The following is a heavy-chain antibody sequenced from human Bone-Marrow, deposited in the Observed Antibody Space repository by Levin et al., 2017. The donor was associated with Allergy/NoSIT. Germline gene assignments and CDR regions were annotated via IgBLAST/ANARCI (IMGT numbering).Heavy chain of an antibody. D-gene: IGHD1-26*01. J-gene: IGHJ6*02. CDR1: GGSISSYY. CDR2: IYYIGST. CDR3: ARDRVIVGTTNYFYGMDG. V-gene: IGHV4-59*01. Sequence: SETLSLTCTVSGGSISSYYWSWIRQPPGKGLEWIGYIYYIGSTNYNPSLKSRVTISVDTSKNQFSLRLSSVTAADTAVYYCARDRVIVGTTNYFYGMDGWGQGTTVTVSS.